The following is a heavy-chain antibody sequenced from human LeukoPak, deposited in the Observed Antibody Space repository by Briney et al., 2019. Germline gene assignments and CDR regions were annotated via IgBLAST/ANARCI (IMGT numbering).Heavy chain of an antibody. CDR2: ISAYNGNT. D-gene: IGHD3-3*01. Sequence: ASVKVSCKASGYTFTSYGISWVRQAPGQGLEWMGWISAYNGNTNYAQKLQGRVTMTTDTSTSTAYMELRSLRSDDTAVYYCARAPNSYGFWSGYREGYFDYWGQGTLVTVSS. J-gene: IGHJ4*02. CDR1: GYTFTSYG. V-gene: IGHV1-18*01. CDR3: ARAPNSYGFWSGYREGYFDY.